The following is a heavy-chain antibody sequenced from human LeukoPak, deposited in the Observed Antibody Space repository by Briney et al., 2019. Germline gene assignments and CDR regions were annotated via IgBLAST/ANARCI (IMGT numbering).Heavy chain of an antibody. CDR2: IKQDGSEK. CDR3: ARDSVVVVPAALISLYYYYGMDV. Sequence: QPGGSLRLSCAASGFTFSSYWMSWVRQAPGKGLEWVANIKQDGSEKYYVDSVKGRFTISRDNAKNSLYLQMNSLRAEDTAVYYCARDSVVVVPAALISLYYYYGMDVWGKGTTVTVSS. D-gene: IGHD2-2*01. J-gene: IGHJ6*04. CDR1: GFTFSSYW. V-gene: IGHV3-7*03.